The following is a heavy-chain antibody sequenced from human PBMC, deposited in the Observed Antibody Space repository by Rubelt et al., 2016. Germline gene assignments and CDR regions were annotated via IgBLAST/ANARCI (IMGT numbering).Heavy chain of an antibody. D-gene: IGHD3-10*01. CDR2: ISAYNGDI. CDR3: AAGASLIRGFDY. J-gene: IGHJ4*02. CDR1: GYIFTNHG. V-gene: IGHV1-18*01. Sequence: QVQLVQSGAEVREPGASVKVSCTASGYIFTNHGISWVRLAPGQGLEWMGWISAYNGDINYAQEVQGRVTLTTDTPTNTAYMGLRSLRSDDTAMYYCAAGASLIRGFDYCGQGTRVTVSS.